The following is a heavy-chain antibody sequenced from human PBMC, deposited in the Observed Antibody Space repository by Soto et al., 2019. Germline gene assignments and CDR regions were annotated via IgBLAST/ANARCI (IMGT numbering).Heavy chain of an antibody. V-gene: IGHV1-18*01. CDR3: ARFDWLSAWFDP. Sequence: QAQLVQSGAEVKKPGASVKVSCTTSGYTFTHYAVSWVRQAPGQGLEWVGWISAYNDNMRYAQKFQSRVTMTTDTSMSTVYMELRSLRSDDTAVYYCARFDWLSAWFDPWGQGTPITVSS. J-gene: IGHJ5*02. CDR2: ISAYNDNM. CDR1: GYTFTHYA. D-gene: IGHD3-9*01.